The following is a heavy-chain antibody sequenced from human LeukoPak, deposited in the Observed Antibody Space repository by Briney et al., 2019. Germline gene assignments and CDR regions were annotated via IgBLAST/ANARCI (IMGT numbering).Heavy chain of an antibody. Sequence: GGSLRLSCAASGFTLETYWMTWVRQAPGKGLEWVANVKQDGSERYYVDSVKGRFTISRDNAKNSLHLQMNSLRAEDTAVYYCARWAYSSGRYWIDYWGQGTPVTVSS. V-gene: IGHV3-7*05. CDR1: GFTLETYW. CDR2: VKQDGSER. CDR3: ARWAYSSGRYWIDY. D-gene: IGHD6-19*01. J-gene: IGHJ4*02.